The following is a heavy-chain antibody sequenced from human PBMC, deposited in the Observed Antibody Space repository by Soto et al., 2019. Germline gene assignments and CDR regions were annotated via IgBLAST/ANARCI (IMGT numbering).Heavy chain of an antibody. D-gene: IGHD3-16*01. CDR1: GGSISSGRYY. Sequence: QVRLQESGPGLVKPSQTLSLTCTVSGGSISSGRYYWTWIRQRPGKGLEWIGFIYSSGNTQYNPSLKSRLNISLDTSNVHFSLRLSSVTAADTAVYYCARLLGSPQLRFDPWGQGTLVIVSS. CDR3: ARLLGSPQLRFDP. J-gene: IGHJ5*02. CDR2: IYSSGNT. V-gene: IGHV4-31*03.